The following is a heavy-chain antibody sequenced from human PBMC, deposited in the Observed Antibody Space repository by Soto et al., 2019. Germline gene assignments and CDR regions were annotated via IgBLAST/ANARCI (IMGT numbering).Heavy chain of an antibody. J-gene: IGHJ4*02. CDR3: ARAPVGLDTISYFDY. CDR2: IYNGGST. CDR1: GDSVSSVGFH. V-gene: IGHV4-30-4*01. Sequence: TLSLTCTVSGDSVSSVGFHWAWLRRPPGKGLEWIGYIYNGGSTYYRPPLESRVHMSLDATRNHYSLRLTSVTAADTAVYFCARAPVGLDTISYFDYWGQGKLVTVSS. D-gene: IGHD3-3*01.